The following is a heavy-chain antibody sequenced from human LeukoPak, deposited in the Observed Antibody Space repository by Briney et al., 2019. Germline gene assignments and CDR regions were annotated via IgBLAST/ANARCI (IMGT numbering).Heavy chain of an antibody. CDR1: GGSFSGYY. D-gene: IGHD6-6*01. CDR2: INYSGST. CDR3: ARGARIAALGN. V-gene: IGHV4-34*01. Sequence: SETLSLTCAVYGGSFSGYYWSWIRQPPGKGLEWIGEINYSGSTNYNPSLKSRVTISVDTSKNQFSLKLSSVTAADTAVYYCARGARIAALGNWGQGTLVTVSS. J-gene: IGHJ4*02.